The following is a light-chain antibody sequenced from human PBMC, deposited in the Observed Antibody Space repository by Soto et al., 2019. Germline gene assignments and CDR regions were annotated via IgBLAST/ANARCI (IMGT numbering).Light chain of an antibody. J-gene: IGLJ2*01. CDR1: SSDVGGYNY. Sequence: QSALTQPPSASGSPGQSVTISCTGTSSDVGGYNYVSWYQQLPDKAPKLMIYEVSKQPSGVPDRFSGSKSGNTASLTVSGLRAADEEDYYCSSYAGSNNLVVFGGGTKLTVL. V-gene: IGLV2-8*01. CDR3: SSYAGSNNLVV. CDR2: EVS.